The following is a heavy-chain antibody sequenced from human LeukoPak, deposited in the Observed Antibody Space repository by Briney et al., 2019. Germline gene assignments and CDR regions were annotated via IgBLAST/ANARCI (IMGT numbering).Heavy chain of an antibody. V-gene: IGHV4-38-2*02. D-gene: IGHD3-10*01. CDR2: IYHSGGT. CDR3: ARDYGSENSGAFDI. J-gene: IGHJ3*02. Sequence: SETLSLTCTVSGYSISSGYYWGWIRQPPGKGLEWIGSIYHSGGTYYNPSLKSRVTISVDTSKNQFSLKLSSVTAADTAVYYCARDYGSENSGAFDIWGQGTMVTVSS. CDR1: GYSISSGYY.